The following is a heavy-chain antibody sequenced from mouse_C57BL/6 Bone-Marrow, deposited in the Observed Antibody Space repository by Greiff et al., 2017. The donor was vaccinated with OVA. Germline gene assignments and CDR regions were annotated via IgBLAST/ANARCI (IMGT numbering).Heavy chain of an antibody. CDR2: IDPSDSYT. CDR3: ARRGDYAYYYAMEY. CDR1: GYTFTSYW. D-gene: IGHD2-4*01. J-gene: IGHJ4*01. Sequence: QVHVKQPGAELVKPGASVKLSCKASGYTFTSYWMQWVKQRPGQGLEWIGEIDPSDSYTNYNQKFKGKATLTVDTSSSTAYMQLSSLTSEDSAVYYCARRGDYAYYYAMEYWGQGTSVTVSS. V-gene: IGHV1-50*01.